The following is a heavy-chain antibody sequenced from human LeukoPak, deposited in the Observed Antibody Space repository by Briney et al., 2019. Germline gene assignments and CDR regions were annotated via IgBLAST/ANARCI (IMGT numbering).Heavy chain of an antibody. CDR1: GGSISSYY. CDR2: INHSGST. V-gene: IGHV4-59*08. J-gene: IGHJ5*02. CDR3: ARLANWFDP. D-gene: IGHD2-15*01. Sequence: SETLSLTCTVSGGSISSYYWSWIRQPPGKGLEWIGEINHSGSTNYNPSLKSRVTISVDTSKNQFSLKLSSVTAADTAVYYCARLANWFDPWGQGTLVTVSS.